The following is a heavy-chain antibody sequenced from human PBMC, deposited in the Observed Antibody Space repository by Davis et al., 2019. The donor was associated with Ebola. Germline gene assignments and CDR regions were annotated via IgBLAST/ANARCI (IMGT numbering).Heavy chain of an antibody. CDR2: IYYSGST. CDR3: ARGDFDWLRVGMDV. D-gene: IGHD3-9*01. V-gene: IGHV4-31*03. Sequence: SETLSLTCTVSGGSISSGGYYWSWIRQHPGKGLEWIGYIYYSGSTNYNPSLKSRVTISVDTSKNQFSLKLSSVTAADTAVYYCARGDFDWLRVGMDVWGQGTTVTVSS. J-gene: IGHJ6*02. CDR1: GGSISSGGYY.